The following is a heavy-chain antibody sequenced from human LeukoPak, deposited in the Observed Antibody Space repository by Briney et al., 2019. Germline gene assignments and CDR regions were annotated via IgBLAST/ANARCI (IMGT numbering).Heavy chain of an antibody. V-gene: IGHV3-21*01. D-gene: IGHD1-26*01. Sequence: GGSLRLSCAASGFTFSSHAMNWVRQAPGKGLEWVSSISSSSSYIYYADSVKGRFTISRDNAKNSLYLQMNSLRAEDTAVYYCARDRGREVDYWGQGTLVTVSA. CDR3: ARDRGREVDY. J-gene: IGHJ4*02. CDR2: ISSSSSYI. CDR1: GFTFSSHA.